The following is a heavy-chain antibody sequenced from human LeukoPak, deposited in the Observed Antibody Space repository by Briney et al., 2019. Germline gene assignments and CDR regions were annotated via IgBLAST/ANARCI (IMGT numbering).Heavy chain of an antibody. V-gene: IGHV1-18*01. J-gene: IGHJ3*02. CDR1: GYTLPNYG. CDR2: INAYNGNT. Sequence: AWVKDTCQASGYTLPNYGMSWVGQAPGRGRDWMGWINAYNGNTNYAQKLQGRVTMTRDTSTSTVYIELSSLRSEDTAVYYCARGDHVRIYAESAFDIWGQGTMVSVSS. D-gene: IGHD5/OR15-5a*01. CDR3: ARGDHVRIYAESAFDI.